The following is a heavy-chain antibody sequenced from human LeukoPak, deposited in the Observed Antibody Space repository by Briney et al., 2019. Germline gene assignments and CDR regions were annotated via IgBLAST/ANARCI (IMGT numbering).Heavy chain of an antibody. CDR1: GGSISSGSYY. D-gene: IGHD2-15*01. CDR2: IYTSGST. Sequence: SETLSLTCTVSGGSISSGSYYWSWIRQPAGKGLEWIGRIYTSGSTNYNPSLKSRVTISVDTSKNQFSLKLSSVTAADTAVYYCARVGEYGYCSGGSCFSPYDSWGQGTLVTVSS. CDR3: ARVGEYGYCSGGSCFSPYDS. V-gene: IGHV4-61*02. J-gene: IGHJ4*02.